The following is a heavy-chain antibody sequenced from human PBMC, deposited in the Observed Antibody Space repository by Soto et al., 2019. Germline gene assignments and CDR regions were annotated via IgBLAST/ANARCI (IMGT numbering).Heavy chain of an antibody. Sequence: ASVKVSCKASGYTFTSYGISWVRQAPGQGLEWMGWISAYNGNTNYAQKLQGRVTMTTDTSTSTAYMELRSLRSDDTAVYYCAGVGGSYESDAFDIWGQGTMVTVSS. CDR2: ISAYNGNT. V-gene: IGHV1-18*04. D-gene: IGHD1-26*01. CDR3: AGVGGSYESDAFDI. CDR1: GYTFTSYG. J-gene: IGHJ3*02.